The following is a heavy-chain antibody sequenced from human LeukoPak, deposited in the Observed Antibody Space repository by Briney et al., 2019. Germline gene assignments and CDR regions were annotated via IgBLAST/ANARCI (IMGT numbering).Heavy chain of an antibody. J-gene: IGHJ4*02. V-gene: IGHV3-7*01. Sequence: GGSLRPSCAASGLTFSSYWMSWVRQAPGKGLEWVANIKQDGSEKYYVDSVKGRFTISRDNAKNSLYLQMNSLRAEDTAVYYCARDQVAAATDYWGQGTLVTVSS. CDR1: GLTFSSYW. D-gene: IGHD6-13*01. CDR2: IKQDGSEK. CDR3: ARDQVAAATDY.